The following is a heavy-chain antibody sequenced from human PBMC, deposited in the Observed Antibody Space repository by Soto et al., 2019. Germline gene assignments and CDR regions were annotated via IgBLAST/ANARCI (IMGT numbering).Heavy chain of an antibody. Sequence: QLQLQESGPGLVKPSETLSLTCTVSGGSISSSSYYWGWIRQPPGKGLEWIGRIYYSGSTYYNPSLKSRVTLSVDTSKNRFSQKLSSVTAADTAVYYCARQIDYNDSSYNIEGDYWGLGTLVTVAS. V-gene: IGHV4-39*01. CDR3: ARQIDYNDSSYNIEGDY. CDR2: IYYSGST. CDR1: GGSISSSSYY. D-gene: IGHD3-22*01. J-gene: IGHJ4*02.